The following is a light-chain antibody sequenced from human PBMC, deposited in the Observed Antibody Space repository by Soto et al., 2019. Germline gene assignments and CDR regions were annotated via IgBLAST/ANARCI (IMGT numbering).Light chain of an antibody. V-gene: IGLV2-11*01. CDR3: CSHGGSYSDV. J-gene: IGLJ1*01. CDR2: DVS. Sequence: QSALTQPRSVSGSPGQSVTISCTGTSSDVGGYNYVSWYQQHPGKAPKLMIYDVSQRPSGVPDRFSGSKSGNTASLTIPGLQSEAEADYYCCSHGGSYSDVLG. CDR1: SSDVGGYNY.